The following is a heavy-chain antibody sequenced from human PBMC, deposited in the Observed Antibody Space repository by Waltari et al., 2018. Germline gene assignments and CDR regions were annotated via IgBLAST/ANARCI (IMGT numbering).Heavy chain of an antibody. CDR2: VDPEDGET. V-gene: IGHV1-69-2*01. CDR1: GYTFTDYY. J-gene: IGHJ3*02. D-gene: IGHD3-10*01. Sequence: EVQLVQSGAEVKKPGATVKISCKASGYTFTDYYMHWVQQAPGKGLEWMGRVDPEDGETIYAEKVQGRVTITADTSTDTAYMELSSLRSEDTAVYYCATVSYYYGSGTQWAGAFDIWGQGTMVTVSS. CDR3: ATVSYYYGSGTQWAGAFDI.